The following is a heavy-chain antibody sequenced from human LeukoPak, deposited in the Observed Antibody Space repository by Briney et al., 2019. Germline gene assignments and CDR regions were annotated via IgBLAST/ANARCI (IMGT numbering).Heavy chain of an antibody. CDR2: IKSKTDGGTT. J-gene: IGHJ6*03. V-gene: IGHV3-15*01. Sequence: PGGSLRLSCAASGFTFSNAWMSWVRQAPGKGLEWVGRIKSKTDGGTTDYAAPVKGRFTISRDDSKNTLYLQMNSLKTEDTALYYCTTSIFTVGATIASYYYYMDVWGKGTTVTVSS. CDR1: GFTFSNAW. D-gene: IGHD1-26*01. CDR3: TTSIFTVGATIASYYYYMDV.